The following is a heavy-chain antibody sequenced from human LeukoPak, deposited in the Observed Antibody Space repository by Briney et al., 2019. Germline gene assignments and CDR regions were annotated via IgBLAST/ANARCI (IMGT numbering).Heavy chain of an antibody. CDR2: ISSSSSYI. Sequence: GALRLSCAASVFTFSSYSMNWVRQAPGKGLEGVSSISSSSSYIYYSHSVKGRFTISLDNAKNSLYLQMKSLRGEDTAVFYCARDEAYSSRGNSGWFPPWGQGSLVTVSS. V-gene: IGHV3-21*01. CDR1: VFTFSSYS. J-gene: IGHJ5*02. D-gene: IGHD6-13*01. CDR3: ARDEAYSSRGNSGWFPP.